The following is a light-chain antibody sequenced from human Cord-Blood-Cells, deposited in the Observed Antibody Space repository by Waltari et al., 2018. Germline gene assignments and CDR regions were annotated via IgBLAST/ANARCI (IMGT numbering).Light chain of an antibody. CDR3: QQSYSTPYT. CDR1: QSISSY. CDR2: AAS. J-gene: IGKJ2*01. Sequence: DIQMTQSPSSLSASVGERVTITCRASQSISSYLNWYQQKPGKAPKILIYAASILQSGVPSRFSGSGSGTDFTLTISSLQPEDFATYYCQQSYSTPYTFGQGTKLEIK. V-gene: IGKV1-39*01.